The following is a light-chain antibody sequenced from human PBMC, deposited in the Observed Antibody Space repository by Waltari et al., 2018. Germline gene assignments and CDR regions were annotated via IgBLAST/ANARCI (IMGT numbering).Light chain of an antibody. CDR2: EDN. Sequence: SYELTQPPSVSVSPGQTANIACSGDALPKKFAYWYQQRSGQAPVLVIYEDNKRPDGIPERFSGSSSGTVATLTITGAQVEDEGDYFCFSTDSSATYGVFGSGTKV. J-gene: IGLJ6*01. CDR3: FSTDSSATYGV. CDR1: ALPKKF. V-gene: IGLV3-10*01.